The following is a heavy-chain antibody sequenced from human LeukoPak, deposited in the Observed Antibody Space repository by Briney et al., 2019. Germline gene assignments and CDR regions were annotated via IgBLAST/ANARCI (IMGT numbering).Heavy chain of an antibody. Sequence: GGSLRLSCAASGFTFDDYGMSWVRQAPGKGLEWVSSITSSSSYIYYADSVKGRFTISRHNAKSSLYLQLNSLRAEDTAVYYCVRLYDDYTNGHFDSWGQGTLVTVSS. V-gene: IGHV3-21*01. CDR1: GFTFDDYG. CDR2: ITSSSSYI. J-gene: IGHJ4*02. D-gene: IGHD4-11*01. CDR3: VRLYDDYTNGHFDS.